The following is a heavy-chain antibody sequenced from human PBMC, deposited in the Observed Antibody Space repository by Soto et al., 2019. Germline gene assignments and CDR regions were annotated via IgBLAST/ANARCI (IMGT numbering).Heavy chain of an antibody. Sequence: GGSLRLSCAASGFTCNNYGMHWVRQAPGKGLEWVALIWYDGSNREYADSVKCRFTISRDNSKNTLYLQMSSLRVEDTAVYYCARESDDLTSNFDYWGQVSLVTVSS. CDR3: ARESDDLTSNFDY. CDR1: GFTCNNYG. J-gene: IGHJ4*02. CDR2: IWYDGSNR. V-gene: IGHV3-33*01.